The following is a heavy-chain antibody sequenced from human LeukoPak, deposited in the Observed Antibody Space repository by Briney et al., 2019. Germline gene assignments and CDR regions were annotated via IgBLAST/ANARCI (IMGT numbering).Heavy chain of an antibody. CDR3: AREGTGMSFDY. CDR1: GGSITSSNVY. D-gene: IGHD1-14*01. Sequence: PSETLSLTCTVSGGSITSSNVYWGWIRQPPGKGLEWIGSIYNSGTTYYNPSLKSRVTISIDTSKNYFSLRLSSVTAADTAVYYCAREGTGMSFDYWGQGTLVTVSS. J-gene: IGHJ4*02. CDR2: IYNSGTT. V-gene: IGHV4-39*07.